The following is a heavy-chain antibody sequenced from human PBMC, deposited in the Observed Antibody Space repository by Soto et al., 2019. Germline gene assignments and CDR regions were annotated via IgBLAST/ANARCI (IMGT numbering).Heavy chain of an antibody. CDR1: GFTFDDYA. Sequence: GGSLRLSCAASGFTFDDYAMHWVRQAPGKGLEWVSGISWNSGSLGYADSVKGRFTISRDNAKNSLYLQMNSLRAEDTAFYYYAKGVSGTYYGMDVWGQGTTVTVSS. J-gene: IGHJ6*02. CDR3: AKGVSGTYYGMDV. D-gene: IGHD6-19*01. V-gene: IGHV3-9*01. CDR2: ISWNSGSL.